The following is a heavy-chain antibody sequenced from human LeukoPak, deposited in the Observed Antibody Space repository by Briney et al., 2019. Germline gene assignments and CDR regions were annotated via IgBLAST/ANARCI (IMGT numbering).Heavy chain of an antibody. V-gene: IGHV1-2*02. CDR2: INPSSGGT. CDR1: GYTFTDYY. J-gene: IGHJ4*02. CDR3: ASPLSRIVGAINF. D-gene: IGHD1-26*01. Sequence: ASVTVSCKASGYTFTDYYMYWVRQAPGQGLEWMGWINPSSGGTNHAQKFQGRVTMTRDTSITTAYLELSRLTSDDTAVYYCASPLSRIVGAINFWGQGTAVTVSS.